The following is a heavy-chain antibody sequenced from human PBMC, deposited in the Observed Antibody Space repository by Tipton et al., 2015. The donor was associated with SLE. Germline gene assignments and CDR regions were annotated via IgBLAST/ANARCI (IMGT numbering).Heavy chain of an antibody. J-gene: IGHJ4*02. Sequence: SLRLSCAASGFSFSSYSMNWVRQAPGKGLEWVSCISSSSSYTYYADSVKGRFTISRDNAKNSLYLQINTLRAEDTAIYYCARTIIAGATEFFDHWGQGTLVTVS. V-gene: IGHV3-21*04. CDR3: ARTIIAGATEFFDH. D-gene: IGHD3-10*01. CDR2: ISSSSSYT. CDR1: GFSFSSYS.